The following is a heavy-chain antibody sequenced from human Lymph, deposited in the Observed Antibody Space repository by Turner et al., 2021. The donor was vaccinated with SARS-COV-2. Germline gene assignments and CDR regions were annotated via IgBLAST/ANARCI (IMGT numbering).Heavy chain of an antibody. D-gene: IGHD3-3*01. CDR3: ARDVERYNDFWSGYSGGYGMDV. J-gene: IGHJ6*02. V-gene: IGHV1-2*02. CDR1: GYTFTGSY. Sequence: QVQLVQSGAEVKKPGASVKVSCKASGYTFTGSYIHWVRQAPGQGLEWMGWINPNSGGTNYAQKFQGRVTMTRDTSISAAYMELSRLRSDDTAVYYCARDVERYNDFWSGYSGGYGMDVWGQGTTVTVSS. CDR2: INPNSGGT.